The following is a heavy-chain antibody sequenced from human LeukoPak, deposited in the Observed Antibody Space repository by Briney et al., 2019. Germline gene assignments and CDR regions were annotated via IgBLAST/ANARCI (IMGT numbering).Heavy chain of an antibody. CDR3: AKDLGTTVTTGWFDP. CDR1: GFTFSSNA. Sequence: GGSLRLSCAASGFTFSSNAMSWVRQAPGKGLEWVSAISGSGGSAFYADSVKGRFTISRDNTKNTLYLQMNSLRAEDTAVYYCAKDLGTTVTTGWFDPWGQGTLVTVSS. V-gene: IGHV3-23*01. CDR2: ISGSGGSA. J-gene: IGHJ5*02. D-gene: IGHD4-17*01.